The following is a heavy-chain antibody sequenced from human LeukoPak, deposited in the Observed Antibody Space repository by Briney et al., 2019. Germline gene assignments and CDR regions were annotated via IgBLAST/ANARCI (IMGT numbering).Heavy chain of an antibody. D-gene: IGHD3-16*01. CDR1: GFTVSSNY. CDR3: ARWDRFGYYYYGMDV. J-gene: IGHJ6*02. CDR2: IYSGGST. V-gene: IGHV3-53*01. Sequence: GGSLRLSCAASGFTVSSNYMSWVRQAPGKGLEWVSVIYSGGSTNYADSVKGRFTISRDNSKNTLYLQMNSLRAEDTAVYYCARWDRFGYYYYGMDVWGQGTTVTVSS.